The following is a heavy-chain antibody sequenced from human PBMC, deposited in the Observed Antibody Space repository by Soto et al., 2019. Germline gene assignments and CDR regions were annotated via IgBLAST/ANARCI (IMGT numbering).Heavy chain of an antibody. Sequence: ASVKVSCKASGYTFTGYYMQWVRQAPGKGLEWVSLISWDGGSTYYADSVKGRFTISRDNSKNSLYLQMNSLRTEDTALYYCAKAPFGDYGMDVWGQGTTVTVSS. CDR2: ISWDGGST. J-gene: IGHJ6*02. V-gene: IGHV3-43*01. D-gene: IGHD3-10*01. CDR3: AKAPFGDYGMDV. CDR1: GYTFTGYY.